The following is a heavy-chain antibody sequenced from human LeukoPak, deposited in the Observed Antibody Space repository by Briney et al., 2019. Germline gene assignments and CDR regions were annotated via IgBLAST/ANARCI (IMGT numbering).Heavy chain of an antibody. CDR1: GGSISSGDYY. D-gene: IGHD4-23*01. J-gene: IGHJ4*02. V-gene: IGHV4-30-4*08. Sequence: SQTLSLTCTVSGGSISSGDYYWSWIRQPPGKGLEWIGYIYYSGSTYYNPSLKSRVTISVDTSENQFSLKLSSVTAADTAVYYCARTTMTTVVYDYWGQGTLVTVSS. CDR2: IYYSGST. CDR3: ARTTMTTVVYDY.